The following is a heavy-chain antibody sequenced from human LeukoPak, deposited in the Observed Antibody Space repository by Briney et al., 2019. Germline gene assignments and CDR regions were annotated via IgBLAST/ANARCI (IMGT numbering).Heavy chain of an antibody. J-gene: IGHJ4*02. CDR1: GXTFSTYS. CDR2: ISSSSTYI. V-gene: IGHV3-21*06. CDR3: GTWTTVASYFDY. D-gene: IGHD4-17*01. Sequence: PGGSLRLSCAASGXTFSTYSMNWVPQAPGKGLEWVSSISSSSTYIYYADSVKGRFTISRDNAKNSLYLQMNSLRAEDTAVYYCGTWTTVASYFDYWGQGTLVTVSS.